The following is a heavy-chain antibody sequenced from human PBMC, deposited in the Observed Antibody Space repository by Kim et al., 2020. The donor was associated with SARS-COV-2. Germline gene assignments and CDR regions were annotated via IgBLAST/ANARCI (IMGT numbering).Heavy chain of an antibody. CDR3: ARGGYSSSWYGRLNWFDP. D-gene: IGHD6-13*01. J-gene: IGHJ5*02. V-gene: IGHV4-34*01. Sequence: KSRVTISVDTSKNQFSLKLSSVTAADTAVYYGARGGYSSSWYGRLNWFDPWGQGTLVTVSS.